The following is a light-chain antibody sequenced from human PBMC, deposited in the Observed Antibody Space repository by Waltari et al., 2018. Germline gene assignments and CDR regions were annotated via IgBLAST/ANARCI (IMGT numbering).Light chain of an antibody. CDR2: DVS. V-gene: IGLV2-14*03. Sequence: QSALTQPASVSGSPGQSITISCTGTSSDVGSYNYVSWYQQHPGKAPKLMIYDVSYRPSGVSNRFSGSKSGNTASLTISGLQAEDEVDYYCSSYITTNTLELFGGGTSLTVL. J-gene: IGLJ2*01. CDR3: SSYITTNTLEL. CDR1: SSDVGSYNY.